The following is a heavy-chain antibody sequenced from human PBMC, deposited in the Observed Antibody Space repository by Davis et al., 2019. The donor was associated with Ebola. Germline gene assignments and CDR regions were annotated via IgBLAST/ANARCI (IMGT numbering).Heavy chain of an antibody. CDR2: IKQDGSEI. Sequence: GGSLRLSCAVSGFTFSSYWMSWVRQAPGKGLEWVANIKQDGSEIHYVDSVKGRFTISRDNTKNSLYLHMNSLRVEDTAIYYCAREEPTDGYNLGYWGQGTLVTVSS. J-gene: IGHJ4*02. D-gene: IGHD5-24*01. V-gene: IGHV3-7*01. CDR3: AREEPTDGYNLGY. CDR1: GFTFSSYW.